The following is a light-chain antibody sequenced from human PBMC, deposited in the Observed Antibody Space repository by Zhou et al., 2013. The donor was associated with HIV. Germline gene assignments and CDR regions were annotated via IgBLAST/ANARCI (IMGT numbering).Light chain of an antibody. J-gene: IGKJ5*01. V-gene: IGKV1-9*01. CDR3: MQSIQIPLT. CDR2: AAS. Sequence: DIQLTQSPPSLSASVGDRVTITCRSNQAINTYLNWYQQRPGKAPRLLIYAASNLHDGVPARFRGSGSGTDFTLKISRVEAEDVGIYYCMQSIQIPLTFGQGTRLEIK. CDR1: QAINTY.